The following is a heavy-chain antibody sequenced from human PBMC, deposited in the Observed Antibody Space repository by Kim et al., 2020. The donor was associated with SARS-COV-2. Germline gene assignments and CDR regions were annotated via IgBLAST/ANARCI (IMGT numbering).Heavy chain of an antibody. J-gene: IGHJ4*02. CDR1: GFTFSSYG. CDR3: ARDQGLRVPAAIFDY. CDR2: IWYDGSNK. D-gene: IGHD2-2*02. V-gene: IGHV3-33*01. Sequence: GGSLRLSCAASGFTFSSYGMHWVRQAPGKGLEWVAVIWYDGSNKYYADSVKGRFTISRDNSKNTLYLQMNSLRAEDTAVYYCARDQGLRVPAAIFDYWGQGTLVTVSS.